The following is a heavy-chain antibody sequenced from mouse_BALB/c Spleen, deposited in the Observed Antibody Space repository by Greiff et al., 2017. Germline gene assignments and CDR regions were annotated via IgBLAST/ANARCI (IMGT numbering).Heavy chain of an antibody. J-gene: IGHJ4*01. D-gene: IGHD2-14*01. V-gene: IGHV1-69*02. CDR3: TRDYRYGYYAMDY. Sequence: QVQLQQPGAELVRPGASVKLSCKASGYTFTSYWINWVKQRPGQGLEWIGNIYPSDSYTNYNQKFKDKATLTVDKSSSTAYMQLSSPTSEDSAVYYCTRDYRYGYYAMDYWGQGTSVTVSS. CDR2: IYPSDSYT. CDR1: GYTFTSYW.